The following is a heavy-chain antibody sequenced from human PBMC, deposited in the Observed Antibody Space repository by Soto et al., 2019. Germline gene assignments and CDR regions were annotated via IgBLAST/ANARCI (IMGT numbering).Heavy chain of an antibody. CDR3: ARSHCSGGSCYRYFDY. J-gene: IGHJ4*02. CDR2: IYYSGST. CDR1: GGSISSGGYY. Sequence: QVQLRESGPGLVKPSQTLSLTCTVSGGSISSGGYYWSWIRQHPGKGLEWIGYIYYSGSTYYNPSLKSRVTISVDTSKNQFSLKLSSVTAADTAVYYCARSHCSGGSCYRYFDYWGQGTLVTVSS. D-gene: IGHD2-15*01. V-gene: IGHV4-31*03.